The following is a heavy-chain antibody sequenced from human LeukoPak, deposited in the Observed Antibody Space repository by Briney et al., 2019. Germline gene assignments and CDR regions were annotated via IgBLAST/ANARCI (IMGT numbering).Heavy chain of an antibody. CDR2: ISESGTGT. V-gene: IGHV3-23*01. CDR1: GLTFSNYA. Sequence: PGGSLRLSCAASGLTFSNYAMSWVRQAPGKGLEWVSAISESGTGTYYADSVKGRFTISRDNSKNTLYLQMNSLRAEDTAVYYCAKFFEGYYSYFDYWGQGTLVTVSS. J-gene: IGHJ4*02. D-gene: IGHD3-22*01. CDR3: AKFFEGYYSYFDY.